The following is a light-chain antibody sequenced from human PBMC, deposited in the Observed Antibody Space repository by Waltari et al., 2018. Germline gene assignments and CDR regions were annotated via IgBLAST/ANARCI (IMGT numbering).Light chain of an antibody. CDR1: QDISNY. CDR3: QQYDNLPYT. Sequence: DIQMTQSPSSLSASVGDRVTITCQASQDISNYLNWYQQQPGKAPKLLIYDASNLETGVPSRFSGSGSGTDFTFTISSLQPEDIATYYCQQYDNLPYTFGQGTKLEIK. V-gene: IGKV1-33*01. CDR2: DAS. J-gene: IGKJ2*01.